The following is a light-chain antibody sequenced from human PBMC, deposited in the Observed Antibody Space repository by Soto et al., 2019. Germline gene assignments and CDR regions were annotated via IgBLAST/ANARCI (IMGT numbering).Light chain of an antibody. CDR3: CSYAGSNTLL. V-gene: IGLV2-11*01. CDR1: SSDVGAYNY. Sequence: QSALTQPRSVSGSPGQSITISCTGTSSDVGAYNYVSWYQQHPGKAPKVIIYDVTKRPSGVPDRFSGSKSDNTAPLTISGLQAEDEADYYCCSYAGSNTLLFGGGTKLTVL. J-gene: IGLJ2*01. CDR2: DVT.